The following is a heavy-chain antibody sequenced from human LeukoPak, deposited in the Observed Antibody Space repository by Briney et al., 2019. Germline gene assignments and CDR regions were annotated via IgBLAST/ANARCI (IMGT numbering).Heavy chain of an antibody. CDR2: ISNSGRTI. D-gene: IGHD6-13*01. V-gene: IGHV3-48*03. CDR3: ARRAIAEGFDY. CDR1: GFTFSSYE. J-gene: IGHJ4*02. Sequence: PGGSLRLSCAVSGFTFSSYEMNWVRQAPGKGLEWVSYISNSGRTIYYADSVKGRFTISRDNAKNSLFLQMNSLRVEDTAVYYCARRAIAEGFDYWGQGTLVTVFS.